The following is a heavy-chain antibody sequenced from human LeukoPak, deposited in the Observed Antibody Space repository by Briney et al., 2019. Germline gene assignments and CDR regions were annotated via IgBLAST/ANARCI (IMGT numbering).Heavy chain of an antibody. CDR1: AYSISSGYY. CDR2: IYHSGNA. CDR3: ARADYYDSSGYYFDY. J-gene: IGHJ4*02. V-gene: IGHV4-38-2*02. D-gene: IGHD3-22*01. Sequence: SEALSLTCTVSAYSISSGYYWGWIRQAPGKGLEWIGSIYHSGNAYYNPSLKSRVTISVDTSKSQFSLKLSSVTAADAAVYYCARADYYDSSGYYFDYWGQGTLVTVSS.